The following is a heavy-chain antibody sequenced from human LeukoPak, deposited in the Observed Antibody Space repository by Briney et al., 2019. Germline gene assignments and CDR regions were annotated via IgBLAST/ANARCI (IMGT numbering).Heavy chain of an antibody. CDR1: CGSFRPYY. CDR2: NNHSGST. CDR3: ARGGFYCGGDCYVDD. J-gene: IGHJ4*02. D-gene: IGHD2-21*02. V-gene: IGHV4-34*01. Sequence: PSETLSLTCAVYCGSFRPYYWSWIRQPPGKGLEWIGENNHSGSTNYNPALKSRVTISVDTSKNQFSLRLSSVTAADTAVYYCARGGFYCGGDCYVDDWGQGTLVTVSS.